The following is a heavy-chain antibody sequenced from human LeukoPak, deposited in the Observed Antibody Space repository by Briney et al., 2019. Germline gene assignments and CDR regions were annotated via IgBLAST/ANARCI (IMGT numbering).Heavy chain of an antibody. J-gene: IGHJ3*02. D-gene: IGHD3-22*01. V-gene: IGHV3-21*01. CDR1: GFTFSSYS. CDR3: ARTGGSSGYYDAFDI. CDR2: ISSSSYI. Sequence: PGGSLRLSCAASGFTFSSYSMNWVRQAPGKGLEWVSSISSSSYIYYADSVKGRFTISRDNAKNSVYLQMNSLRAEDTAVYYCARTGGSSGYYDAFDIWGQGTMVTVSS.